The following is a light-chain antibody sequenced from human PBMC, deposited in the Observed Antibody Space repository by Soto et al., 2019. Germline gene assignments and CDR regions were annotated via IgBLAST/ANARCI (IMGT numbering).Light chain of an antibody. J-gene: IGKJ1*01. V-gene: IGKV1-5*03. CDR3: QQYNSYSPET. Sequence: DIQTTQSPSTLSASVGDRVTITCRASQSISSWLAWYQQKPGKAPKLLIYKASSLESGVPSRFSGSGSGTEFTLTISSLQPDDFATYYCQQYNSYSPETFGQGTKVEIK. CDR2: KAS. CDR1: QSISSW.